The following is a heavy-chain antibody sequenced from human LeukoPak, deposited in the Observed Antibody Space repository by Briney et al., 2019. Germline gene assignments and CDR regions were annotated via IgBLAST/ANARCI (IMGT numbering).Heavy chain of an antibody. CDR3: AREPY. CDR2: INHSGST. Sequence: KPSETLSLTCTVSGGSISSSSYYWGWIRQPPGKGLEWIGEINHSGSTNYNPSLKSRVTISVDTSKNQFSLKLSSVTAADTAVYYCAREPYWGQGTLVTVSS. J-gene: IGHJ4*02. V-gene: IGHV4-39*07. CDR1: GGSISSSSYY.